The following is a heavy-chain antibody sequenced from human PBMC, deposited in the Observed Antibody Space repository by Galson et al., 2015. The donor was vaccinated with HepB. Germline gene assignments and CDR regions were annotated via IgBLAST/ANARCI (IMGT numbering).Heavy chain of an antibody. CDR3: AKGFCSSTSCYSVDY. J-gene: IGHJ4*02. Sequence: SVKVSCKASGYTFSSYSITWVRQAPGQGLEWVGWISPHNRYTNYTQNFQGRVTMTRDTSITTAYMELSRLRSDDTAIYYCAKGFCSSTSCYSVDYWGQGTLVTVSS. V-gene: IGHV1-18*01. CDR1: GYTFSSYS. CDR2: ISPHNRYT. D-gene: IGHD2-2*01.